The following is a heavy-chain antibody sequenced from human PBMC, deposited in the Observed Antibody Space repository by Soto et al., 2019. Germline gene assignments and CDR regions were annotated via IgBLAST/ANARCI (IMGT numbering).Heavy chain of an antibody. J-gene: IGHJ6*02. V-gene: IGHV4-59*01. CDR3: ARDLRGIAAAGRYYYYGMDV. CDR2: IYYSGST. Sequence: SETLSLTCTVSGGSISSYYWSWIRQPPGKGLEWIGYIYYSGSTNYNPSLKSRVTISVDTSKNQFSLKLSSVTAADTAVYYCARDLRGIAAAGRYYYYGMDVWGQGTTVTVSS. D-gene: IGHD6-13*01. CDR1: GGSISSYY.